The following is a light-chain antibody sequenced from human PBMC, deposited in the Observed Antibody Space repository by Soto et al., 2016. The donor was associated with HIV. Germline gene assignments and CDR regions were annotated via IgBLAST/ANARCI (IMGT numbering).Light chain of an antibody. V-gene: IGLV3-1*01. CDR1: KLGDKY. J-gene: IGLJ2*01. CDR2: EDN. CDR3: QAWDSNTVI. Sequence: SYELTQTPSVSVSPGQTASTTCSGEKLGDKYASWYQQKPGQSPELVIYEDNKRPSGIPERFSGSNSGNTATLTISGTQAMDEADYYCQAWDSNTVIFGGGTKLTVL.